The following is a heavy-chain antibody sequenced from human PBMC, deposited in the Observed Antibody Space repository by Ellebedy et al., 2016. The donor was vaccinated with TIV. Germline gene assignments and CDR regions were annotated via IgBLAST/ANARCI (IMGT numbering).Heavy chain of an antibody. D-gene: IGHD6-6*01. CDR2: ISNYGNIK. Sequence: GESLKISCAASGFTFSTYGLHWVRQAPGKGLEWVAVISNYGNIKYYADAVKGRFIISRDNSKNTLYLQVNSLRAEDTAVYYCAITSARPEHFDYWGQGTLVTVSS. J-gene: IGHJ4*02. CDR3: AITSARPEHFDY. CDR1: GFTFSTYG. V-gene: IGHV3-30*03.